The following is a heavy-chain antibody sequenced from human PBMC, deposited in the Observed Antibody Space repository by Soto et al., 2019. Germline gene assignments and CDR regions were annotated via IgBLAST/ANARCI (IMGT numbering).Heavy chain of an antibody. Sequence: EVQMVDSGGGLVKPGGSLRLSCAASGFTFSRYSMNWVRQARGKGLEWISSIDNTRGYIYYAAWVQGRFTISRDNAKNSLSLQLNSLRAEDTAVYYCAGGNGRDFDYCGPGTLVTVSS. CDR3: AGGNGRDFDY. J-gene: IGHJ4*02. CDR1: GFTFSRYS. V-gene: IGHV3-21*01. CDR2: IDNTRGYI. D-gene: IGHD1-26*01.